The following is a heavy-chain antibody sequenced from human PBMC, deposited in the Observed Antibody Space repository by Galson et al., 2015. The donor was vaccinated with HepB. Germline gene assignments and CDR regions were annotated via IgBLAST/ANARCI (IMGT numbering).Heavy chain of an antibody. D-gene: IGHD3-10*01. J-gene: IGHJ4*02. CDR2: ISAYDYRT. CDR3: ARDLWFGELLSLGDSTWGFDY. Sequence: SVKVSCKASGFIFRNYGFSWVRQAPGQGLEWMGWISAYDYRTNYAQKFQGRFTMTTDTSASTAYMELSSLRSEDTAVYYCARDLWFGELLSLGDSTWGFDYWGQGTLVTVSS. V-gene: IGHV1-18*04. CDR1: GFIFRNYG.